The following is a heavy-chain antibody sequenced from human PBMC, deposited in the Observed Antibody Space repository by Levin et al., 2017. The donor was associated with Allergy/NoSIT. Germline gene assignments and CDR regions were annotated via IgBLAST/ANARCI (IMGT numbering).Heavy chain of an antibody. CDR2: IYYSGST. Sequence: PSETLSLTCTVSGGSISSYYWSWIRQPPGKGLEWIGYIYYSGSTNYNPSLKSRVTISVDTSKNQFSLKLSSVTAADTAVYYCAREEAVAGFIDYWGQGTLVTVSS. D-gene: IGHD6-19*01. CDR3: AREEAVAGFIDY. J-gene: IGHJ4*02. CDR1: GGSISSYY. V-gene: IGHV4-59*01.